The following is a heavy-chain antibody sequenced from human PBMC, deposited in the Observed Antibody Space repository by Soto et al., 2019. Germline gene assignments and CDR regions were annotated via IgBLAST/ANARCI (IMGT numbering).Heavy chain of an antibody. D-gene: IGHD5-12*01. CDR2: ISYDGSNK. V-gene: IGHV3-30-3*01. J-gene: IGHJ5*02. Sequence: QVQLVESGGGVVQPGRSLRLSCAASGFTFSSYAMHWVRQAPGKGLEWVAVISYDGSNKYYADSVKGRFTISRDNSKNTLYLQMSSLRAEDTAVYYCARDGAYSGYDKRNWFDPWGQGTLVTVSS. CDR3: ARDGAYSGYDKRNWFDP. CDR1: GFTFSSYA.